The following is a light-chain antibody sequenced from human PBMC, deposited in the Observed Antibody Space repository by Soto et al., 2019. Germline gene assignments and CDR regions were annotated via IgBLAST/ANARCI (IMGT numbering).Light chain of an antibody. CDR1: SSNIGAGYD. CDR2: GNS. J-gene: IGLJ3*02. V-gene: IGLV1-40*01. Sequence: QSVRTQPPSVSRAPGQRVTISCTGSSSNIGAGYDVHWYQQLPGTAPKLLIYGNSNRPSGVPDRFSGSKSGTSASLAITGLRAEDEADYYCQSYDSSLSGWVFGGGTKVTVL. CDR3: QSYDSSLSGWV.